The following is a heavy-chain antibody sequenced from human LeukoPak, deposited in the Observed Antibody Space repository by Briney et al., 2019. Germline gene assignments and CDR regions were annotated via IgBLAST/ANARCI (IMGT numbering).Heavy chain of an antibody. J-gene: IGHJ4*02. CDR1: GYTFTSYG. Sequence: GASVKVSCKASGYTFTSYGISWVRQAPGQGLEWMGWISAYNGNTNYAQKLQGRVTMTTDTSTSTAYMELRSLRSDDTAVYYCARVLLCRSSTSCQLFRYFDNWGQGTLVTVSS. CDR2: ISAYNGNT. D-gene: IGHD2-2*01. V-gene: IGHV1-18*01. CDR3: ARVLLCRSSTSCQLFRYFDN.